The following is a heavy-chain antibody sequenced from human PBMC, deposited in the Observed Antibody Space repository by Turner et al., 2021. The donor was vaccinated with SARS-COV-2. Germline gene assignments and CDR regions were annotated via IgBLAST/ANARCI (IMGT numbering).Heavy chain of an antibody. Sequence: EVHLLESGGGLVPPGGSLRPSCAASGFSLSCFAMSWVRQAPGKGLEWVSAISGSGGRTYYADSVKGRFTISRDNSKSTLYLQMNSLRVEDTAVYYCAKDGYDGIYCSGGSCYSGWFDPWGQGTLVTVSS. D-gene: IGHD2-15*01. CDR1: GFSLSCFA. J-gene: IGHJ5*02. CDR3: AKDGYDGIYCSGGSCYSGWFDP. CDR2: ISGSGGRT. V-gene: IGHV3-23*01.